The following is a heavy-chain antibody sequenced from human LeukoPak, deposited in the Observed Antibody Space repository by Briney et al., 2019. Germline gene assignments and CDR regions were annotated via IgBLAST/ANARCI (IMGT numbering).Heavy chain of an antibody. Sequence: GRSLRLACAASGFRFSSYAMSWVRQAPGKGLEWVAFIRYDGSNKYYADSVKGRFTISRDNSKNTLYLQMNSLRAEDTAVYYCAKSFDEGSSLWGYWGQGTLVTVSS. CDR1: GFRFSSYA. J-gene: IGHJ4*02. V-gene: IGHV3-30*02. D-gene: IGHD6-13*01. CDR3: AKSFDEGSSLWGY. CDR2: IRYDGSNK.